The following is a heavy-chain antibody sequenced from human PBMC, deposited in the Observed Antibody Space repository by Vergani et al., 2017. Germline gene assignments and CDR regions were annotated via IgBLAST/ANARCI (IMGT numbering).Heavy chain of an antibody. CDR1: GYSFTNYW. CDR2: IHPADSDT. CDR3: ARLYGRDSSGSKYVDY. V-gene: IGHV5-51*01. Sequence: EVQLVQSGAEVKKPGESLKISCQISGYSFTNYWIGWVRQMPGKGLEWMGIIHPADSDTRYSPSFQGQVTISVDKSISTAYLQRGSLRASDSAMYYCARLYGRDSSGSKYVDYWGQGTLVTVSS. D-gene: IGHD3-22*01. J-gene: IGHJ4*02.